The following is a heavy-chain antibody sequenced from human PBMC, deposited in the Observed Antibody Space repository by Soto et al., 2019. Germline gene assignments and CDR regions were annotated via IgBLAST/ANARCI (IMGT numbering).Heavy chain of an antibody. Sequence: GGSLRLSCAASGFTFSSYAMSWVRQAPEKGLEWVSAISGSGGSTYYADSVKGRFTISRDNSKNTLYLQMNSLRAEDTAVYYCAKGGPVVAATLVPFDIWGQGTMVTVSS. J-gene: IGHJ3*02. CDR3: AKGGPVVAATLVPFDI. V-gene: IGHV3-23*01. CDR2: ISGSGGST. CDR1: GFTFSSYA. D-gene: IGHD2-15*01.